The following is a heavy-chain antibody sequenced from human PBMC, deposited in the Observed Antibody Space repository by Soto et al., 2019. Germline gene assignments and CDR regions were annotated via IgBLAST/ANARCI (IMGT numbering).Heavy chain of an antibody. J-gene: IGHJ1*01. V-gene: IGHV3-23*01. Sequence: PGGSLRLSCAASGFTFSSYAMSWVRQAPGKGLEWVSGISGSSDSTYYADSVKGRFTISRDNSKNTLYLQMNSLRAEDTAVYYCAKGVPGIAVAGTGYFQHWGQGTLVTVSS. CDR3: AKGVPGIAVAGTGYFQH. D-gene: IGHD6-19*01. CDR1: GFTFSSYA. CDR2: ISGSSDST.